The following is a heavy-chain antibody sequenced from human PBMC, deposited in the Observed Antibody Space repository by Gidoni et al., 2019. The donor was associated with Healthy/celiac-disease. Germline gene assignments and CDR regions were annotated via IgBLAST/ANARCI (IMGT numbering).Heavy chain of an antibody. J-gene: IGHJ4*02. Sequence: QLQLQESGSGLVKPYQTLSLTCAVSVGSLSSGGYSWSWIRQPPGKGLEWIGYIYHSGSTYYNPSLKSRVTISVDRSKNQFSLKLSSVTAADTAVYYCARGVSCYAMVCYFDYWGQGTLVTVSS. CDR3: ARGVSCYAMVCYFDY. CDR2: IYHSGST. V-gene: IGHV4-30-2*01. D-gene: IGHD2-2*01. CDR1: VGSLSSGGYS.